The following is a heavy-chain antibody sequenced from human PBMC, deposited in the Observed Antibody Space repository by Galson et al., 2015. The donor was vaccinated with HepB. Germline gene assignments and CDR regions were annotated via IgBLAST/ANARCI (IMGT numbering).Heavy chain of an antibody. V-gene: IGHV3-23*01. CDR3: ARGGWYCSSTSCSNYDY. CDR1: GFTFSSYA. J-gene: IGHJ4*02. Sequence: SLRLSCAASGFTFSSYAMSWVRQAPGKGLEWVSAISGSGGSTYYADSVRGRFTISRDNAKNSLYLQMNSLRAEDTAVYFCARGGWYCSSTSCSNYDYWGQGTLVTVSS. D-gene: IGHD2-2*01. CDR2: ISGSGGST.